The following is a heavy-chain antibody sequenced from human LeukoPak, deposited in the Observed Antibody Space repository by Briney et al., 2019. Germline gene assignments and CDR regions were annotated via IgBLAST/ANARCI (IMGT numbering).Heavy chain of an antibody. V-gene: IGHV3-21*01. CDR1: GFTFISYS. Sequence: GGSLRLSCAASGFTFISYSMNWVRQAPGKGLEWVSSISNSSPNIYYADSVKGRFTISRDNSKNTLYLQMNSLRAEDTAVYYCAKNDYDSSGYSLYYFDYWGQGTLVTVSS. CDR2: ISNSSPNI. D-gene: IGHD3-22*01. J-gene: IGHJ4*02. CDR3: AKNDYDSSGYSLYYFDY.